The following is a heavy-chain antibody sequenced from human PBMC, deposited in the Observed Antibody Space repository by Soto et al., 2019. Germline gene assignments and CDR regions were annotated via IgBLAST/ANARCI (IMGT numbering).Heavy chain of an antibody. J-gene: IGHJ6*02. Sequence: SETLYLTCSVSGGSIRSYYWSWIRQSPEKGLEGIVYFYPSGNSNYNPSLKSRVTISVDTSKNQLSLSLRSVTAADTAVYFCARISSVDPYGYVNGGLDVWGQGTTVT. CDR2: FYPSGNS. CDR1: GGSIRSYY. D-gene: IGHD5-18*01. CDR3: ARISSVDPYGYVNGGLDV. V-gene: IGHV4-4*08.